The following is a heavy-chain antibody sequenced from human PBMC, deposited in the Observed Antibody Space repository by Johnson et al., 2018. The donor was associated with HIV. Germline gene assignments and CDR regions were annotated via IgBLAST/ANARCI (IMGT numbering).Heavy chain of an antibody. V-gene: IGHV3-30*19. J-gene: IGHJ3*01. CDR2: ISYDGSNK. D-gene: IGHD5-24*01. Sequence: QVQLVESEGGVVQPGRSLRLSCAASGFTFSSYGMHWVRQAPGKGLEWVAVISYDGSNKYYADSVKGRFTISRDNSKNTLYLQMNSLRAEDTAVYYCARGPSGRWLQTDAFDVWGQGTMVTVSS. CDR1: GFTFSSYG. CDR3: ARGPSGRWLQTDAFDV.